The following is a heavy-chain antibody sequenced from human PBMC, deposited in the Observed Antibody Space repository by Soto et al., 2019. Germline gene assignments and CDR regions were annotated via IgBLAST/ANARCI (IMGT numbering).Heavy chain of an antibody. D-gene: IGHD6-19*01. V-gene: IGHV3-48*01. CDR3: ARDSLAVAGVFDY. CDR1: GFTFSSYS. J-gene: IGHJ4*02. CDR2: ISSSSSTI. Sequence: GGSLRLSCAASGFTFSSYSMNWVRQAPGKRLEWVSYISSSSSTIYYADSVKGRFTISRDNAKNSLYLQMNSLRAEDTAVYYCARDSLAVAGVFDYWSQGTLVTVSS.